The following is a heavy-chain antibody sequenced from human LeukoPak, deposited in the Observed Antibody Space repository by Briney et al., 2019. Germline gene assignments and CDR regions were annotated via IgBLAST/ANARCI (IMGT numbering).Heavy chain of an antibody. J-gene: IGHJ6*03. V-gene: IGHV1-69*13. D-gene: IGHD1-1*01. CDR2: IIPIFGTA. CDR3: ARGWNDGYYYYYMDV. Sequence: SVKVSCKASGGTFSSYAISWVRQAPGQGLEWMGGIIPIFGTANYAQKFQGRVTITADESTSTAYMELSSLRSEDTAVYYCARGWNDGYYYYYMDVWGKGTTVTVSS. CDR1: GGTFSSYA.